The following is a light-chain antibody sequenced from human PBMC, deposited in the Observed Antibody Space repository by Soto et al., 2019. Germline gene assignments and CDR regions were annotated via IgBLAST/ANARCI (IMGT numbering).Light chain of an antibody. V-gene: IGKV3-11*01. Sequence: EIVLTQSPATLSLSPGERATLSCRASQSVGGFLAWYQQKSGQAPRLLIYDTSKRATGIPARFSGSGSGTAFTLTLSSLEPEDFAIYPCQHRSNWPPMYSFGQGTKLEIK. J-gene: IGKJ2*01. CDR2: DTS. CDR1: QSVGGF. CDR3: QHRSNWPPMYS.